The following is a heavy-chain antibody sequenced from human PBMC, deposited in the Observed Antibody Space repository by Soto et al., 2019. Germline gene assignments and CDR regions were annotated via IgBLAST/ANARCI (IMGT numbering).Heavy chain of an antibody. CDR1: GDSVSSNSAA. J-gene: IGHJ5*02. CDR3: ATDYGDYSRFWFDP. V-gene: IGHV6-1*01. D-gene: IGHD4-17*01. CDR2: TYYRSKWYN. Sequence: SQTLSLTCANSGDSVSSNSAAWNWIRQSPSRGLEWLGRTYYRSKWYNDYAVSVKSRITINPDTSKNQFSLQLNSVTPEDTAVYYCATDYGDYSRFWFDPWGQGTLVTVSS.